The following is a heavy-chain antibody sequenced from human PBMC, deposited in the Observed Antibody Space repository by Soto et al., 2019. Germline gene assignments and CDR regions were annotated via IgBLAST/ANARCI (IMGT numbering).Heavy chain of an antibody. V-gene: IGHV3-23*01. J-gene: IGHJ4*02. D-gene: IGHD6-19*01. Sequence: PGGSLRLSCAASGFTFSSYAMSWVRQAPGKGLEWVSAISGSGGSTYYADSVKGRFTISRDNSKNTLYLQMNSLRAEDTAVYYCAKVQQKYSSGWTMDYWGQGTLVTVSS. CDR2: ISGSGGST. CDR3: AKVQQKYSSGWTMDY. CDR1: GFTFSSYA.